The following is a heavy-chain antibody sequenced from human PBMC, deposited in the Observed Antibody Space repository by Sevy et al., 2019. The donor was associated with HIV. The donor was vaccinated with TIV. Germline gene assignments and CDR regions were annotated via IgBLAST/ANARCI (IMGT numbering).Heavy chain of an antibody. V-gene: IGHV4-30-4*02. CDR2: MYDSGST. Sequence: SETLSLTCSVSGVSFPGSPYYWSWIRQAPGKGLEWIGYMYDSGSTFYNPSLESRVIMSVDKSKTQFSLKLSSVTAADTAIYYCALLAYGDYVGYFDPWGQGTLVTVSS. CDR3: ALLAYGDYVGYFDP. D-gene: IGHD4-17*01. J-gene: IGHJ5*02. CDR1: GVSFPGSPYY.